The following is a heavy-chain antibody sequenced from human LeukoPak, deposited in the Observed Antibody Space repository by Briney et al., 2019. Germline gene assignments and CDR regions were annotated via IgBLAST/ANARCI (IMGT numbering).Heavy chain of an antibody. D-gene: IGHD2-21*02. CDR1: GFTFSSYG. CDR2: IRYDGSNK. V-gene: IGHV3-30*02. CDR3: AKDRGVTTDYYYMDV. J-gene: IGHJ6*03. Sequence: GGSLRLSCAASGFTFSSYGMHWVRQAPGKGLEWVAFIRYDGSNKYYADSVKGRFTISRDNSKNTLYLQMNSLRAEDTAVYYCAKDRGVTTDYYYMDVWGKRTTVTVSS.